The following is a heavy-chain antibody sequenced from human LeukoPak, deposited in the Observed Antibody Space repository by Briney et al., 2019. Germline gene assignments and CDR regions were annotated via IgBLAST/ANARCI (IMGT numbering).Heavy chain of an antibody. D-gene: IGHD6-13*01. CDR2: IRFDGSNK. J-gene: IGHJ6*03. CDR1: GFTFSSYG. Sequence: GGSLRLSCAASGFTFSSYGMHWVRQAPGKGLEWVTFIRFDGSNKYYADSVKGRFTISRDNSKNTLYLQMNSLRAEDTAVYYCAKDATAGGNYYYYMDVWGKGTTVTVSS. CDR3: AKDATAGGNYYYYMDV. V-gene: IGHV3-30*02.